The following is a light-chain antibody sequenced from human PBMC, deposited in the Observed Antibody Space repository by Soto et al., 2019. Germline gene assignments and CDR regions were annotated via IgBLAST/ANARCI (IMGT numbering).Light chain of an antibody. V-gene: IGKV1-39*01. Sequence: DIQMTQSPASLSASVGARFTITCRASQTINNYLNYYQRKPGQAPKLLIYAASSLQSGVPSRFSGSGSGTDFTLTISSLKPEDFATHCCQQSYITPPAFGHGTKVDIK. CDR1: QTINNY. J-gene: IGKJ1*01. CDR2: AAS. CDR3: QQSYITPPA.